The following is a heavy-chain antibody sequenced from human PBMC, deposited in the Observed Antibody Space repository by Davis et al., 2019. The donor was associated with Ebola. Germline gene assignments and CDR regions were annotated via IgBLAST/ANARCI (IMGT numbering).Heavy chain of an antibody. CDR2: IYSDDRT. CDR1: EVSVSSNY. J-gene: IGHJ4*02. V-gene: IGHV3-66*01. Sequence: GESLKISCAASEVSVSSNYMSWVRQAPGKGLEWVSVIYSDDRTYYADYVKGRFTISRDNSRNALYLQMNSLRAEDTAVYYCAKGDYSGSYSLFDYWGQGTLVTVSS. D-gene: IGHD1-26*01. CDR3: AKGDYSGSYSLFDY.